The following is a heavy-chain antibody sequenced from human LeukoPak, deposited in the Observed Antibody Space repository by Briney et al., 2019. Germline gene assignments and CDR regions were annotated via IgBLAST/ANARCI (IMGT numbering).Heavy chain of an antibody. Sequence: GGSLRLSCAASGFTFSNSWMSWVRQAPGKGLEWVAHIKQDGSEKYYVDSVKGRFTISRDNAKNSLYLQMNSLRAADTAVYYCASSGRSSAYDYSDYWGQGTLVTVSS. CDR3: ASSGRSSAYDYSDY. J-gene: IGHJ4*02. V-gene: IGHV3-7*01. CDR1: GFTFSNSW. D-gene: IGHD5-12*01. CDR2: IKQDGSEK.